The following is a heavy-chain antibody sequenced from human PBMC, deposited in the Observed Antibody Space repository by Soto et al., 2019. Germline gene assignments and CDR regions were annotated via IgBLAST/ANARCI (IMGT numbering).Heavy chain of an antibody. CDR1: GYIFTNYV. D-gene: IGHD3-22*01. V-gene: IGHV1-18*01. Sequence: QVQLVQSGAEVKRPGASVKVSCKSSGYIFTNYVISWVRQAPGHGLAWMGWISTYNQNTNYAQKLQGRVTMTTDTSTDTAYMELRSLRSDDTAVYYCAIVVTQVIHYYDRSGYSWAFDIWGQGTMVTVSS. CDR2: ISTYNQNT. J-gene: IGHJ3*02. CDR3: AIVVTQVIHYYDRSGYSWAFDI.